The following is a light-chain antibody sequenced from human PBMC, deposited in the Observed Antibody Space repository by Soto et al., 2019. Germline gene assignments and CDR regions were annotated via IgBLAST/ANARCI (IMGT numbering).Light chain of an antibody. V-gene: IGKV1-5*01. J-gene: IGKJ1*01. CDR2: DAS. Sequence: EIEMTQSPATLSASLGERVTITCRASRSVSIWLAWYQQKPGKAPKVLIYDASSLDSGVPSRFSGSGSATEFILTISSLQPDDFALYHCQHYGRVWTFGQGTKVDIK. CDR3: QHYGRVWT. CDR1: RSVSIW.